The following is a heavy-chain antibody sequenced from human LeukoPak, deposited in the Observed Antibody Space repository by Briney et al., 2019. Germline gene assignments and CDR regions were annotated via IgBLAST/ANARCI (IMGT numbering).Heavy chain of an antibody. Sequence: ASVKVSCKASGFTFTSSAMQWVRQARGQRLEWIGWIVVGSGNTNYAQKFQERVTITRDMSTSTAYMELSSLRSEDTAVYYCAAAYYDILTGSGWFDPWGQGTLATVSS. V-gene: IGHV1-58*02. J-gene: IGHJ5*02. CDR1: GFTFTSSA. CDR3: AAAYYDILTGSGWFDP. D-gene: IGHD3-9*01. CDR2: IVVGSGNT.